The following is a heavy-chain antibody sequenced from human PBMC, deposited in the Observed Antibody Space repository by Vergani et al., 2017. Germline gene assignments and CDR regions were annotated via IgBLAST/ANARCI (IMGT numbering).Heavy chain of an antibody. CDR2: ISYDGSNK. V-gene: IGHV3-30*18. CDR3: AKDPSSTTVTADYYYYYGRNV. Sequence: QVQLVESGGGVVQPGRSLRLSCAASGFTFSSYGMHWVRQAPGKGLEWVAVISYDGSNKYYADSVKGRFTISRDNSKNTLYLQMNSLRAEDTAVYYCAKDPSSTTVTADYYYYYGRNVWCQETTVTVSS. CDR1: GFTFSSYG. J-gene: IGHJ6*02. D-gene: IGHD4-11*01.